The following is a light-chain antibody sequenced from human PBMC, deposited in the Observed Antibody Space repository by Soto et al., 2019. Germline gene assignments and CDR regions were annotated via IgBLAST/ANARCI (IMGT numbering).Light chain of an antibody. V-gene: IGKV1-12*01. CDR2: AAS. Sequence: DIQMTQSPSSVSASVGDTVTITCRASQDIGSWLAWFQQKPGRAPKLLIYAASSLQSGVPSRFSGSESGADFTLTISSLQPEDFATYYCQQANSFPLTFGGGTKVDIK. CDR3: QQANSFPLT. J-gene: IGKJ4*01. CDR1: QDIGSW.